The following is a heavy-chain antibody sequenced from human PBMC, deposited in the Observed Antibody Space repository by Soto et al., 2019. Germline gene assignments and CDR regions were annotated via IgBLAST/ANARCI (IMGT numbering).Heavy chain of an antibody. CDR2: IYSGGTT. J-gene: IGHJ6*02. V-gene: IGHV3-66*01. Sequence: EVQLVESGGGLVQPGGSLRLTCAASGFTVSNNHMNWVRQAPGKGLEWISVIYSGGTTYYADSVRGTFTISRDTSKNTIYLQMNSLRAEHTAVYYSVRSWAVTTAYYFYGLDVWGQGTTVTVSS. CDR3: VRSWAVTTAYYFYGLDV. CDR1: GFTVSNNH. D-gene: IGHD4-17*01.